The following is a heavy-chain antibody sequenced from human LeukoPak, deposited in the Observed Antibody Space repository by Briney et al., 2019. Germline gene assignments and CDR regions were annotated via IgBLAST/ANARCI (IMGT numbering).Heavy chain of an antibody. J-gene: IGHJ4*02. V-gene: IGHV3-48*04. Sequence: GGSLRLSCAASGITFSRYSMNWVRQAPGKGLEWVSYISSSGSTIYYADSVKGRFTISRDNAKNSLYLQMNSLRAEDTAVYYCANAMVRGGVDYWGQGTLVTVSS. CDR2: ISSSGSTI. CDR3: ANAMVRGGVDY. D-gene: IGHD3-10*01. CDR1: GITFSRYS.